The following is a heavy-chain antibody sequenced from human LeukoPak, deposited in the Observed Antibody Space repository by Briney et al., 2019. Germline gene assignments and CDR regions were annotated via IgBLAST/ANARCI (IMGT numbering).Heavy chain of an antibody. Sequence: SETLSLTCTVSGGSISSSSYYWGWIRQPPGKGLEWIGSIYYSGSTYYNPSLKSRVTISVDTSKNQFSLKLSSVTAADTAVYYCARSDLVRGEDYMDVWGKGTTVTVSS. D-gene: IGHD3-10*01. J-gene: IGHJ6*03. CDR1: GGSISSSSYY. CDR2: IYYSGST. V-gene: IGHV4-39*07. CDR3: ARSDLVRGEDYMDV.